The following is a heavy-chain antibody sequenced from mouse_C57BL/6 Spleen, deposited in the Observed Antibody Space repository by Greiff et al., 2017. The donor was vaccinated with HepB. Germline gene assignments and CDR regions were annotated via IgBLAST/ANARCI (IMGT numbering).Heavy chain of an antibody. Sequence: EVQLQQSGPELVKPGASVKISCKASGYTFTDYYMNWVKQSHGKSLEWIGDINPNNGGTSYNQKFKGKATLTVDKSSSTAYMELRSLTSEDSAVYYCARSRTGKGFDYWGQGTTLTVSS. CDR2: INPNNGGT. J-gene: IGHJ2*01. CDR3: ARSRTGKGFDY. CDR1: GYTFTDYY. D-gene: IGHD4-1*01. V-gene: IGHV1-26*01.